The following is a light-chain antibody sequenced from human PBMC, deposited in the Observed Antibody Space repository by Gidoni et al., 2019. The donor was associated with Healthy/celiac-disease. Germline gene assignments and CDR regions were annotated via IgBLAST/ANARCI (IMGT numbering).Light chain of an antibody. J-gene: IGKJ1*01. CDR1: QSVLYSSNNKNN. Sequence: DIVMTQSPASLAVSLGVRATINCKSSQSVLYSSNNKNNLAWYQQKPGQPPKLLIYWASTRESVVPDRFSGSGSGTDFTLTISSLQAEDVAVYYCQQYYSTPPTFGQGTKVEIK. CDR2: WAS. CDR3: QQYYSTPPT. V-gene: IGKV4-1*01.